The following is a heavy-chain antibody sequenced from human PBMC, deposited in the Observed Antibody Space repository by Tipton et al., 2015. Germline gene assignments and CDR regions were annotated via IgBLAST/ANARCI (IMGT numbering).Heavy chain of an antibody. CDR2: IYYSGST. D-gene: IGHD5-18*01. Sequence: GLVKPSETLSLSCTVSGVSVSSGNYYWSWIRQPQGKGLEWIGYIYYSGSTNYNPSLKSRVTMSIDTSKNQFSLRLSSVTAADTAVYYCASDPTAMDTYYNYGMDVWGQGTTVTVSS. CDR3: ASDPTAMDTYYNYGMDV. CDR1: GVSVSSGNYY. J-gene: IGHJ6*02. V-gene: IGHV4-61*01.